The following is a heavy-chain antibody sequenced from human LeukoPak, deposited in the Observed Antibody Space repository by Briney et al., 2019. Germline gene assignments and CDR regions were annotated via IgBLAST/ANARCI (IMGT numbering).Heavy chain of an antibody. CDR3: AKSLMVRGVIIN. D-gene: IGHD3-10*01. CDR1: GFTFDDYA. Sequence: GGSLSLSCAASGFTFDDYAMHWVRQAPGKGLEWVSGISWNSGSIGYADSVKGRFTISRDNAKNSLYLQMNSLRAKDTALYYCAKSLMVRGVIINWGQGTLVTVSS. CDR2: ISWNSGSI. J-gene: IGHJ4*02. V-gene: IGHV3-9*01.